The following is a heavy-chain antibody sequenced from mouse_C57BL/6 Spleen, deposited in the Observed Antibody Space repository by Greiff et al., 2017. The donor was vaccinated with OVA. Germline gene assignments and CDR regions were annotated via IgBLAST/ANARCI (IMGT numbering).Heavy chain of an antibody. D-gene: IGHD2-4*01. CDR3: ERHEENEYDENYAMDY. Sequence: LQESGAELVKPGASVKLSCKASGYTFTEYTIHWVKQRSGQGLEWIGWFYPGSGSIKYNEKFKDKATLTSDKSSSTVYMELSRLTSEDSAVYFCERHEENEYDENYAMDYWGQGTSVTVSS. CDR2: FYPGSGSI. CDR1: GYTFTEYT. V-gene: IGHV1-62-2*01. J-gene: IGHJ4*01.